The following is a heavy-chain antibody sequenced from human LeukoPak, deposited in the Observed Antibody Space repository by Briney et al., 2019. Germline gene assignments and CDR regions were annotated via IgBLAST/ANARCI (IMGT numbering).Heavy chain of an antibody. V-gene: IGHV4-39*01. D-gene: IGHD1-26*01. CDR2: IYYSGST. J-gene: IGHJ4*02. Sequence: WETLSLTCTVSGGSISSSSYYWGWIRQPPGKGLEWIGSIYYSGSTYYNPSLRSRVTISVDTSKNQFSLKLSSVTAADTAVYYCARHTSVGALLDYWGQGTLVTVSS. CDR3: ARHTSVGALLDY. CDR1: GGSISSSSYY.